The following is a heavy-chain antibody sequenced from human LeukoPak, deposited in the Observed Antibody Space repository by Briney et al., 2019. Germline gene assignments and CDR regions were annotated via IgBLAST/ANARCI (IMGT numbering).Heavy chain of an antibody. CDR2: IIPIFDTA. CDR3: ARGEGGQQLVENAFDI. Sequence: SVKVSCKASGGTFSSYAISWVRQAPGQGLEWMGGIIPIFDTANYAQKFQGRVTITTDESTSTAYMELSSLRSEDTAVHYCARGEGGQQLVENAFDIWGQGTMVTVSS. V-gene: IGHV1-69*05. D-gene: IGHD6-13*01. CDR1: GGTFSSYA. J-gene: IGHJ3*02.